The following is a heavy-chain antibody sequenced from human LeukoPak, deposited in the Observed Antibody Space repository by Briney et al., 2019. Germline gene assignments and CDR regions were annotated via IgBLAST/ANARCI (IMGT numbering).Heavy chain of an antibody. J-gene: IGHJ5*02. D-gene: IGHD2-21*01. CDR1: GFTFSTYA. V-gene: IGHV3-53*01. Sequence: QPGGSLRLSCAASGFTFSTYAMSWVRQAPGKGLEWVSVIYSGGSTYYADSVKGRFTISRDNSKNTLYPQMNSLRAEDTAVYYCARDLWQGFDPWGQGTLVTVSS. CDR2: IYSGGST. CDR3: ARDLWQGFDP.